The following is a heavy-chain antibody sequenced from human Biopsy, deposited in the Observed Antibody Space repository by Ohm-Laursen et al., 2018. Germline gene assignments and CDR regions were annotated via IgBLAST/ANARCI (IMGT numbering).Heavy chain of an antibody. CDR2: ISGSSNNI. D-gene: IGHD6-25*01. CDR3: TKRRTAVRPFDS. V-gene: IGHV3-9*01. J-gene: IGHJ4*01. Sequence: SLRLSCAAPGFTFEDYAMHWVRQAPGKGLEWVSGISGSSNNIIYADSVRGRFTISRDNAKSSLYLEMNSLRSEDTAFYYCTKRRTAVRPFDSWGHGTLVTVSS. CDR1: GFTFEDYA.